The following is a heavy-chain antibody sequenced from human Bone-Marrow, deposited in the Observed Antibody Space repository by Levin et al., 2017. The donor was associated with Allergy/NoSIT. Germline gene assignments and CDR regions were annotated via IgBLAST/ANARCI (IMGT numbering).Heavy chain of an antibody. Sequence: GESLKISCSASGFTFSDYYLFWVRQAPGRGLEWISYISSGSSFRSYADSVKGRVSISRDNAKTSLYLQMNSLRAEDTAVYYCAGSPHGDAIDYWGQGTLVTVSS. CDR3: AGSPHGDAIDY. J-gene: IGHJ4*02. V-gene: IGHV3-11*03. D-gene: IGHD4-17*01. CDR1: GFTFSDYY. CDR2: ISSGSSFR.